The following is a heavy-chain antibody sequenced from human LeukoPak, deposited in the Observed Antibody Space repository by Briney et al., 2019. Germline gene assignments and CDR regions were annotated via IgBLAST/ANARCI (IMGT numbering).Heavy chain of an antibody. CDR3: ARDQNDYGDYNY. CDR2: INPNSGGS. D-gene: IGHD4-17*01. CDR1: GYTFSGYY. J-gene: IGHJ4*02. V-gene: IGHV1-2*06. Sequence: GASVKASCKASGYTFSGYYMHWVRQAPGQGLEWMGRINPNSGGSNYAQKFQGRVTMTRDTSISTVYMELNRLRSDYTAIYYCARDQNDYGDYNYWGQGTLVTVSS.